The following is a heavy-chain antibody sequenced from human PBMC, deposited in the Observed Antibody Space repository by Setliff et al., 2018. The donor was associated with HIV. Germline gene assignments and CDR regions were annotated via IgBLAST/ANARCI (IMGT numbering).Heavy chain of an antibody. V-gene: IGHV4-31*03. J-gene: IGHJ4*02. Sequence: PSETLSLTCTVSGGSISSGGYYWNWIRQHPGKGLEWIGYIFYNENTQYDPSLKSRVSMSVDTSKNQCSLNLRTVTAADTAIYFCARGRPFGKFVDYCDSWGQGKLVTVSS. CDR2: IFYNENT. CDR3: ARGRPFGKFVDYCDS. CDR1: GGSISSGGYY. D-gene: IGHD2-21*01.